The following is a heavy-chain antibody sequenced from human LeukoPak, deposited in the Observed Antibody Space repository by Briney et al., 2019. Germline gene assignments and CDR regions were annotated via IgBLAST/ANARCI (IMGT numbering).Heavy chain of an antibody. Sequence: GRSLRLSCAASGFTFSSYGMHWVRQAPGKGLEWVAVISYDGSNKYYADSVKGRFTISRDNSKNTLYLQMNSLRAEDTAVYYCAKSGDIVVVVAASDYWGQGTLVTVSS. D-gene: IGHD2-15*01. CDR2: ISYDGSNK. CDR1: GFTFSSYG. J-gene: IGHJ4*02. V-gene: IGHV3-30*18. CDR3: AKSGDIVVVVAASDY.